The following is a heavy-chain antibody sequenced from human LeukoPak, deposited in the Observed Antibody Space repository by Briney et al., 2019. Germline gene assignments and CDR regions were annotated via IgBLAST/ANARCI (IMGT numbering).Heavy chain of an antibody. D-gene: IGHD4-17*01. Sequence: SQTLSLTCAVSGGSISSGGYSWSWIRQPPGKGLDWIGYIYHSGSTYYNPSLKSRVTISVDRSKNQFSLKLSSVTAADTAVYYCARGGDYGDLRYFDYWGQGTLVTVSS. J-gene: IGHJ4*02. CDR2: IYHSGST. V-gene: IGHV4-30-2*01. CDR3: ARGGDYGDLRYFDY. CDR1: GGSISSGGYS.